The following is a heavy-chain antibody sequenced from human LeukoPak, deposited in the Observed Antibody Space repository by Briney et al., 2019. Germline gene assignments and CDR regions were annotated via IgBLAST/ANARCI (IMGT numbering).Heavy chain of an antibody. Sequence: PGGSLRLSCAASGFTFSSYAMSWVRQAPGEGLEWVSAISGSDGSTYYADSVKGRFTISRDNSKNTLYLQMNSLRAEDTAVYYCAKPSRFLGRWVFDYWGQGTLVTVSS. CDR2: ISGSDGST. D-gene: IGHD3-3*01. CDR3: AKPSRFLGRWVFDY. J-gene: IGHJ4*02. V-gene: IGHV3-23*01. CDR1: GFTFSSYA.